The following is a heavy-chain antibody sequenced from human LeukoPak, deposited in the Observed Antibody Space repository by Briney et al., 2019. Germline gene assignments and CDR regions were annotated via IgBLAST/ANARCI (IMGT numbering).Heavy chain of an antibody. V-gene: IGHV3-49*03. J-gene: IGHJ5*02. CDR2: IKSKPYGGTT. CDR1: GFTFGDYA. D-gene: IGHD2-15*01. Sequence: PGGSLRLSCTASGFTFGDYAMSWFRQAPGKGLEWVGLIKSKPYGGTTQYAASVKGRFIISRDDSKGIVYLQMNSLKTEDTAVYYCTRDQIGYCSGGSCPRFDPWGQGTLVTVSS. CDR3: TRDQIGYCSGGSCPRFDP.